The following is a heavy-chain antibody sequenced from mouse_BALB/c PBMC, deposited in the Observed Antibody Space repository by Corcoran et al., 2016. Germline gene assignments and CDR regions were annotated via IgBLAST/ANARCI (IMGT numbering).Heavy chain of an antibody. CDR1: GYSITSGYY. Sequence: DVQLQASGPGLVKPSQSLSLTCSVTGYSITSGYYWNWIRQFPGNKLEWMGYISYDGSNNYNPSLKNRISITRDTSKNQFFLKLNSVTTEDTATYYCASGNGYYYFDYWGQGTTLTVSS. CDR2: ISYDGSN. J-gene: IGHJ2*01. V-gene: IGHV3-6*02. D-gene: IGHD2-3*01. CDR3: ASGNGYYYFDY.